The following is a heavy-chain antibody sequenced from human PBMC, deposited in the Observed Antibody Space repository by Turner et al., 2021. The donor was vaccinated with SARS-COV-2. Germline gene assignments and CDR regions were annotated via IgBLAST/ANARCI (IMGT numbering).Heavy chain of an antibody. V-gene: IGHV4-39*01. CDR3: ARLMDTAMDYYGMDV. CDR1: GGSISSGSSY. J-gene: IGHJ6*02. Sequence: QLQLQESGTGLVKPSETLSLTCTVSGGSISSGSSYWGWIRQPPGKGLEWIGSIYYSGITYYNPSLISRVTISVDTSKNQFSLKLSSVTAADTAVYYCARLMDTAMDYYGMDVWGQGTTVPVSS. CDR2: IYYSGIT. D-gene: IGHD5-18*01.